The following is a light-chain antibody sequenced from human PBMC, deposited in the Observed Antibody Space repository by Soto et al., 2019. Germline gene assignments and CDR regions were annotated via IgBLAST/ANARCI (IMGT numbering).Light chain of an antibody. CDR2: AAS. Sequence: DIQITQSPASLSSCVGDIVTITCRVSQSISSYLNWYQQKPGKAPKLLIYAASSLQSGVPARFSGSGSGTEFTLTISSLQSEDFAVYYCQQYNNWPPFTFGPGTKVDIK. J-gene: IGKJ3*01. CDR3: QQYNNWPPFT. V-gene: IGKV1-39*01. CDR1: QSISSY.